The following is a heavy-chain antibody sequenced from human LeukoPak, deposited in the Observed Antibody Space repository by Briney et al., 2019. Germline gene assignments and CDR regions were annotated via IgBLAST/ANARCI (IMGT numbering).Heavy chain of an antibody. J-gene: IGHJ4*02. V-gene: IGHV1-2*02. CDR1: GYTFTGYY. Sequence: VASVKVSCKASGYTFTGYYMHWVRQAPGQGLEWMGWINPNSGGTNYAQKFQGRVTMTRDTSISTAYMELSRLRSDDTAVYYCARDPTGAVAVNFDYWGQGTLVTVSS. CDR2: INPNSGGT. D-gene: IGHD6-19*01. CDR3: ARDPTGAVAVNFDY.